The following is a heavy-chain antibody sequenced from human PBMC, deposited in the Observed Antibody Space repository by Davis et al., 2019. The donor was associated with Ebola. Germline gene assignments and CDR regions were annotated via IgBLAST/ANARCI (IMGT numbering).Heavy chain of an antibody. CDR1: GYTFHRHG. CDR3: EGGRNGGWDFDY. V-gene: IGHV1-18*01. Sequence: ASVTVSCKASGYTFHRHGIRWVRQAPGKGLEWMAWISAYNGHTNYTQKFQGRLTLNTDTYTSTVYMELRSLTSDDTAEYYGEGGRNGGWDFDYWSQGTRVTVSS. D-gene: IGHD6-19*01. J-gene: IGHJ4*02. CDR2: ISAYNGHT.